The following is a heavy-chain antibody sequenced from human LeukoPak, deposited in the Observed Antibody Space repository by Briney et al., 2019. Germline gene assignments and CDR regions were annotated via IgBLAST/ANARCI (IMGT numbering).Heavy chain of an antibody. CDR1: GGSFSGYY. V-gene: IGHV4-34*01. CDR3: ARDGYRSEGTFDI. CDR2: INHSGST. Sequence: SETLSLTCAVYGGSFSGYYWSWIRQPPGKGLEWIGEINHSGSTNYNPSLKSRVTISVDTSKNQFSLKLSSVTAANTAVYYCARDGYRSEGTFDIWGQGTMVTVSS. J-gene: IGHJ3*02. D-gene: IGHD5-24*01.